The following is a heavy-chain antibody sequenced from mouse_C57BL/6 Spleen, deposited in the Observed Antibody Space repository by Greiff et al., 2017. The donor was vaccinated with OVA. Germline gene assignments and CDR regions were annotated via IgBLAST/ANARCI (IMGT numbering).Heavy chain of an antibody. V-gene: IGHV1-80*01. Sequence: QVQLQQSGAELVKPGASVKISCKASGYAFSSYWMNWVKQRPGKGLEWIGQIYPGDGDTNYNGKFKGKATLTADKSSSPAYMQLSSLTSEDSAVYFCARPITTVVAPNWDDPLYYAMDYWGQGTSVTVSS. CDR1: GYAFSSYW. CDR2: IYPGDGDT. J-gene: IGHJ4*01. CDR3: ARPITTVVAPNWDDPLYYAMDY. D-gene: IGHD1-1*01.